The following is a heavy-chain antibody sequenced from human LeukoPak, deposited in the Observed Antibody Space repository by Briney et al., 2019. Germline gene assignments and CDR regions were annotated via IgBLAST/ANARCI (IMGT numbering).Heavy chain of an antibody. V-gene: IGHV1-46*01. J-gene: IGHJ5*02. CDR3: ARGYIVVVVAATGGFDP. CDR1: GYTFTSYY. CDR2: INPSGGST. Sequence: ASVKVSCKASGYTFTSYYMHWVRQAPGQGLEWMGIINPSGGSTSYAQKFQGRVTMTRDMSTSTVYMELSSLRSEDTAVYYCARGYIVVVVAATGGFDPWGQGTLVTVSS. D-gene: IGHD2-15*01.